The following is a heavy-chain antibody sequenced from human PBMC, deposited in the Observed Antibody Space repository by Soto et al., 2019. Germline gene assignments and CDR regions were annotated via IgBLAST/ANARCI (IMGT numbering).Heavy chain of an antibody. CDR2: IIGSGSST. Sequence: PGGSLRLSCAASGFTFSTYAMSWVRQAPGKGLEWVSTIIGSGSSTYYADSVRGRFTISRDNSRNTLYLQINSLRTKDTAVYYCAKPDFWGQGTLVTVSS. CDR1: GFTFSTYA. J-gene: IGHJ4*02. CDR3: AKPDF. V-gene: IGHV3-23*01.